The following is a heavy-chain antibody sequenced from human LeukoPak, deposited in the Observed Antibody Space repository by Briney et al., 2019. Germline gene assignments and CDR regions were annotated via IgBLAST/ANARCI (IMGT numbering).Heavy chain of an antibody. CDR3: ARSRYCSSTSCLGAFDI. Sequence: RASETLSLTCTVSGGSISSSSYYWGWIRQPPGKGLEWIGSIYYSGSTYYNPSLKSRVTISVDTSKNQFSLKLSSVTAADTAVYYCARSRYCSSTSCLGAFDIWGQGTMVTVSS. J-gene: IGHJ3*02. D-gene: IGHD2-2*01. CDR1: GGSISSSSYY. CDR2: IYYSGST. V-gene: IGHV4-39*01.